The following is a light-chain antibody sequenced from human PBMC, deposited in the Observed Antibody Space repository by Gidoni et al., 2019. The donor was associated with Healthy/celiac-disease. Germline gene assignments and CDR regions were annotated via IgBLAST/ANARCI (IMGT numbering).Light chain of an antibody. Sequence: YELTQPPSVSVSPGQTASITCSGDKLGDKYACWYQQKPGQSPVLVIYQDSKRPSGTPERFSGSNSGNTATLTISGTQAMDEADYYCQAWDSSSVVFGGGTKLTVL. CDR2: QDS. CDR3: QAWDSSSVV. CDR1: KLGDKY. V-gene: IGLV3-1*01. J-gene: IGLJ2*01.